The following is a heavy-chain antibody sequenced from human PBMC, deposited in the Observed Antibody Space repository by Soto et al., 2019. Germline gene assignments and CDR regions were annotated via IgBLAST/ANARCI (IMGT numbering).Heavy chain of an antibody. D-gene: IGHD2-15*01. Sequence: VQLLESGGGLIQPGGSLRLSCAASGFTFSYGIHWLRQAPGKGLEWVAYISYDSSNNFYEDSVKGRFTISRDNATNSRFLQMNSLRAEDTAVYYCAKLVIGYCSGNTCDDYWAQGTLVAVSS. CDR3: AKLVIGYCSGNTCDDY. V-gene: IGHV3-30*18. J-gene: IGHJ4*02. CDR1: GFTFSYG. CDR2: ISYDSSNN.